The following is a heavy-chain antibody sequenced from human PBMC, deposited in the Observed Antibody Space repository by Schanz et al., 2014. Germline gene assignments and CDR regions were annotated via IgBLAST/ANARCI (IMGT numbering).Heavy chain of an antibody. D-gene: IGHD1-26*01. CDR3: AKDSRGSSFDMDV. CDR2: IDRDGGHT. J-gene: IGHJ6*02. V-gene: IGHV3-43*02. Sequence: EVQVVESGGGLVQPGGSLRLSCAASGFSFVDAWMSWVRQAPGRGLEWVSLIDRDGGHTYYADSVKGRFTISRDNSKNSLYLQMNSLRTEDTALYYCAKDSRGSSFDMDVWGQGTTVTVSS. CDR1: GFSFVDAW.